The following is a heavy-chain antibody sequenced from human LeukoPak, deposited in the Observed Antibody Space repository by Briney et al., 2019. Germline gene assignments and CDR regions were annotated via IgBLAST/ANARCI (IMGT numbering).Heavy chain of an antibody. J-gene: IGHJ4*02. Sequence: PGGSLRLSCVASGFTFDKSWMTWVRQAPGKGLEWVAVIWYDGSNKYYADSVKGRFTISRDNSKNTLYLQMNSLRAEDTAVYYCARDGIGDTDYWGQGTLVTVSS. CDR2: IWYDGSNK. CDR3: ARDGIGDTDY. CDR1: GFTFDKSW. D-gene: IGHD3-10*01. V-gene: IGHV3-33*07.